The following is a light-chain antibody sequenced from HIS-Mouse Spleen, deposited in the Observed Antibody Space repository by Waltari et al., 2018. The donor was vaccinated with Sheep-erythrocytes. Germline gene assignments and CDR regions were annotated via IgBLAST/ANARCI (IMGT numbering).Light chain of an antibody. CDR1: SLRSYY. CDR2: GKN. Sequence: SSELTQDPAVSVALGQTVRITCQGDSLRSYYASWFQQKPGQAPLLFIYGKNNRPSGIPDRFSGSSSGNTASLTITGAQAEDEADFYCNSRDSSGNHLGVVFGGGTKLTVL. V-gene: IGLV3-19*01. CDR3: NSRDSSGNHLGVV. J-gene: IGLJ2*01.